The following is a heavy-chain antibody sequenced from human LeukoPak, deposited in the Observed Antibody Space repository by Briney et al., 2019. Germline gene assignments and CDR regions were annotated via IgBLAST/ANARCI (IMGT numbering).Heavy chain of an antibody. CDR3: ARARIAAPLLDY. V-gene: IGHV3-48*03. Sequence: GRSPRLSCAASGFTFSNYAMHWVRQTPGKGLEWVSYISDHGKSRNYVDSVKGRFTISRDNAKNSLYLQMNNLRVEDTAIYFCARARIAAPLLDYWGQGALVTVSS. CDR1: GFTFSNYA. CDR2: ISDHGKSR. J-gene: IGHJ4*02. D-gene: IGHD6-13*01.